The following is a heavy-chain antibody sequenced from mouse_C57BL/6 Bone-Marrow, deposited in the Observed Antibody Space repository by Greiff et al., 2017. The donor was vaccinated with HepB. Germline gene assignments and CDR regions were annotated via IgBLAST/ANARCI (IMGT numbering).Heavy chain of an antibody. CDR2: IDPSDSYT. J-gene: IGHJ4*01. V-gene: IGHV1-59*01. CDR1: GYTFTSYW. Sequence: QVHVKQPGAELVRPGTSVKLSCKASGYTFTSYWMHWVKQRPGQGLEWIGVIDPSDSYTNYNQKFKGKATLTVDTSSSTAYMQLSSLTSEDSAVYYCARSGVDYWGQGTSVTVSS. CDR3: ARSGVDY. D-gene: IGHD3-2*02.